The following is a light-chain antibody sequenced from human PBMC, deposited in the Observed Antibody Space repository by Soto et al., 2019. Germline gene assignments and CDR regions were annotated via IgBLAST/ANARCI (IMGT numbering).Light chain of an antibody. Sequence: EIVMMQSPATLSVSPGERATLSCRASQSVGSNLAWYQQKPGQAPRLLIYGASTRATGFPARFSGSGSGTEFTLPISSLQSEDFAVYYCHQYNNWPRTFGQGTKVEIK. CDR2: GAS. J-gene: IGKJ1*01. CDR3: HQYNNWPRT. CDR1: QSVGSN. V-gene: IGKV3-15*01.